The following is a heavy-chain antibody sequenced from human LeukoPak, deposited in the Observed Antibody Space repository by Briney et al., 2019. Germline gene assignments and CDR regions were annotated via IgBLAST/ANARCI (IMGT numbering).Heavy chain of an antibody. CDR3: ARDLSSSYAFDI. CDR2: INSDGSSR. J-gene: IGHJ3*02. CDR1: GFTFSSYW. V-gene: IGHV3-74*01. D-gene: IGHD6-6*01. Sequence: GGSLRLSCAASGFTFSSYWMHWVRQAPGKGLVWVSRINSDGSSRSYADSVKGRFTISRDNSKNTLYLQMNSLRAEDTAVYYCARDLSSSYAFDIWGQGTMVTVSS.